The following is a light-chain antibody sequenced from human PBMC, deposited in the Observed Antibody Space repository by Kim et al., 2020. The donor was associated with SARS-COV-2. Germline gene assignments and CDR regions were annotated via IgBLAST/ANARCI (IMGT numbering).Light chain of an antibody. CDR1: SSDVGSYNL. J-gene: IGLJ1*01. CDR2: EVS. V-gene: IGLV2-23*02. CDR3: CSYAGSSTYV. Sequence: QSALTQPASASGSPGQSITISCTGTSSDVGSYNLVSWYQQHPGKAPKLMLYEVSKRPSGVSNRFSGSKSGNTASLTISGLQAEDEADYYCCSYAGSSTYVFGPGTKVTVL.